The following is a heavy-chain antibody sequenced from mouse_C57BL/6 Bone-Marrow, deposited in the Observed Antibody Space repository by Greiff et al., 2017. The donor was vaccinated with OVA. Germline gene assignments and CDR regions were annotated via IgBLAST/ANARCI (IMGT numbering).Heavy chain of an antibody. D-gene: IGHD1-1*01. CDR1: GFSLTSYA. J-gene: IGHJ2*01. CDR3: ARNYYSVYFDY. V-gene: IGHV2-9-1*01. Sequence: VQVVESGPGLVAPSQSLSITCTVSGFSLTSYAISWVRQPPGKGLEWLGVIGTGGGTNYNSALKSRLSISKDNSKSQVFLKMNSLQTDDTARYYCARNYYSVYFDYWGQGTTLTVSS. CDR2: IGTGGGT.